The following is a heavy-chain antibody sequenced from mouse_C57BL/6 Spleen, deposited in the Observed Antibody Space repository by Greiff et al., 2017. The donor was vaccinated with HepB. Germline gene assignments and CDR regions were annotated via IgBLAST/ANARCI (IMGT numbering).Heavy chain of an antibody. CDR3: ARCYDGYYYAMDY. CDR2: ISYDGSN. J-gene: IGHJ4*01. D-gene: IGHD2-3*01. V-gene: IGHV3-6*01. Sequence: ESGPGLVKPSQSLSLTCSVTGYSITSGYYWNWIRQFPGNKLEWMGYISYDGSNNYNPSLKNRISITRDTSKNQFFLKLNSVTTEDTATYYCARCYDGYYYAMDYWGQGTSVTVSS. CDR1: GYSITSGYY.